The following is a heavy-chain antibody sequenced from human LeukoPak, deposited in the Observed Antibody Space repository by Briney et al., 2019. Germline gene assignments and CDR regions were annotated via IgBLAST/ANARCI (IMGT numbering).Heavy chain of an antibody. CDR3: ARSLVGRPRPMTWYFDL. CDR1: GYRFTSDW. J-gene: IGHJ2*01. Sequence: HGESLKISCKASGYRFTSDWIGWVRQMPGKGLEWMGIIYPGDSDTRYSPSFQGQVTISADKSINTAYLQWSSLKASDTAMYYCARSLVGRPRPMTWYFDLWGCGTLVTVSS. D-gene: IGHD1-26*01. CDR2: IYPGDSDT. V-gene: IGHV5-51*01.